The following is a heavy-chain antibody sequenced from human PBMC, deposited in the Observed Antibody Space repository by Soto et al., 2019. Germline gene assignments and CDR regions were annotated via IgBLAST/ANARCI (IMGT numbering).Heavy chain of an antibody. CDR1: GYIFTSNW. Sequence: PGESLKISCVGSGYIFTSNWIGWVRQMPGKGLEWMGIIYPGDSDTRYSPSFQGQVTISADKSINTAYLQWSSLRASDTAMYYCMRQLGVDADNWLHPWGQGTLVTV. CDR2: IYPGDSDT. CDR3: MRQLGVDADNWLHP. V-gene: IGHV5-51*01. J-gene: IGHJ5*02. D-gene: IGHD2-8*01.